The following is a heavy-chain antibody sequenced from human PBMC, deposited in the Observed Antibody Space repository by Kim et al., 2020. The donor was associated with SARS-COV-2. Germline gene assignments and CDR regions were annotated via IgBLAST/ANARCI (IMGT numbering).Heavy chain of an antibody. CDR2: ISTYNGNT. CDR3: TLLGVGTTTHFDY. D-gene: IGHD1-26*01. V-gene: IGHV1-18*04. J-gene: IGHJ4*02. CDR1: GYTFTSHG. Sequence: ASVKVSCKASGYTFTSHGITWVRQAPGQGLEWMGWISTYNGNTNYGQKLQGRVTMTTDTSTSTAYMELRSLRSDDTAVYYCTLLGVGTTTHFDYWGQGTLVTVSS.